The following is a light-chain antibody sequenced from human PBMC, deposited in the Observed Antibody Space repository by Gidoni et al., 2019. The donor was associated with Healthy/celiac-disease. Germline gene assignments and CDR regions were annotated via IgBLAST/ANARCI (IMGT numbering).Light chain of an antibody. V-gene: IGKV1-6*01. CDR1: QGIRND. Sequence: AIQMTQSPSSLSASVVDRVTITCRASQGIRNDLGWYQQKPGKAPKLLIYAASSLQSGVPSRFCGSGSGTDFTLTISSLQPEDFATYYCLQEYNYPRTFGQGTKVEIK. CDR2: AAS. CDR3: LQEYNYPRT. J-gene: IGKJ1*01.